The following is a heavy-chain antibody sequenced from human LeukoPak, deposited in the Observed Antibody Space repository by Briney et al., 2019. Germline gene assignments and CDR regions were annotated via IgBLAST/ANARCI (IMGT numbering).Heavy chain of an antibody. CDR1: GGSISSSSYY. CDR2: IYYSGST. D-gene: IGHD1-1*01. Sequence: SETLSLTCTVSGGSISSSSYYWGWIRQPPGKGLEWIGSIYYSGSTYYNPSLKSRVTISVDTSKNQFSLNLSSVTAADTAVYYCAPYNWNDFIMDVWGQGTTVTVSS. V-gene: IGHV4-39*01. CDR3: APYNWNDFIMDV. J-gene: IGHJ6*02.